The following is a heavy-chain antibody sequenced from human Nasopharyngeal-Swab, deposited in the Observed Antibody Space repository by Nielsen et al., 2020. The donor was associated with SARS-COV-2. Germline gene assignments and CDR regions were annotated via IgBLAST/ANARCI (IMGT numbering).Heavy chain of an antibody. CDR3: ARARRNFVVVSAFDY. Sequence: QPPGKGLEWIGYIYYSGSTYYNPSLKSRVTISVDTSKNQFSLKLSSVTAADTAVYYCARARRNFVVVSAFDYWGQGTLVTVSS. D-gene: IGHD2-21*02. CDR2: IYYSGST. V-gene: IGHV4-31*02. J-gene: IGHJ4*02.